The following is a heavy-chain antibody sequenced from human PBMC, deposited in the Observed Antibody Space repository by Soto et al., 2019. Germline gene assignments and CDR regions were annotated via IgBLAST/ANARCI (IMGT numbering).Heavy chain of an antibody. D-gene: IGHD6-13*01. CDR3: ARDAIAAAGRFGDY. Sequence: QVQRVQSGAEVKKPVASVKVSCKASGYTFTSYGISWVRQAPGQGLEWMGWISAYNGNTNYAQKLQGRVSMTTDTSPSTAYMELRSLSSDDTAVYECARDAIAAAGRFGDYWGQGTLVTVSS. J-gene: IGHJ4*02. CDR2: ISAYNGNT. CDR1: GYTFTSYG. V-gene: IGHV1-18*01.